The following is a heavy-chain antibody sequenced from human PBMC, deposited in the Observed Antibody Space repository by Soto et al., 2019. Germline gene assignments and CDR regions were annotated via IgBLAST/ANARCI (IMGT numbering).Heavy chain of an antibody. Sequence: ASVKVSCKASGYTFTSYGISWVRQAPGQGLEWMGWISAYNGNTNYAQKLQGRVTMTTDTSTSTAYMELRSPRSDDTAVYYCARGHVVVVAATSFDYWGQGTLVTVSS. D-gene: IGHD2-15*01. J-gene: IGHJ4*02. V-gene: IGHV1-18*04. CDR1: GYTFTSYG. CDR3: ARGHVVVVAATSFDY. CDR2: ISAYNGNT.